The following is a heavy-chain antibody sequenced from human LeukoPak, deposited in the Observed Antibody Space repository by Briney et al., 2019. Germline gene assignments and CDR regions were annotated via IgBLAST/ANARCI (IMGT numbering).Heavy chain of an antibody. D-gene: IGHD1-26*01. CDR3: AKDWSAWERRRVDFDY. Sequence: QTGGSLRLSCAAPGFTFSSYGMHWVRQAPGKGLEWVAFIRYDGSNKYYADSVKGRFTISRDNSKNTLYLQMNSLRAEDTAVYYCAKDWSAWERRRVDFDYWGQGTLVTVSS. V-gene: IGHV3-30*02. J-gene: IGHJ4*02. CDR1: GFTFSSYG. CDR2: IRYDGSNK.